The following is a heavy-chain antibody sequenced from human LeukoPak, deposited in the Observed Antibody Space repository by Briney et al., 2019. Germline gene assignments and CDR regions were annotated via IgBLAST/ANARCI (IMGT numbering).Heavy chain of an antibody. J-gene: IGHJ4*02. CDR2: IYHSGST. V-gene: IGHV4-38-2*02. Sequence: SETLSLTCTVSGYSISSGYYWGWIRQPPGKGLEWIGSIYHSGSTYYNPSLKSRVTISVDTSKNQFSLKLSSVTAADTAVYYCARTLHPVGNSWYFDYWGPGTLVTVSS. D-gene: IGHD6-13*01. CDR1: GYSISSGYY. CDR3: ARTLHPVGNSWYFDY.